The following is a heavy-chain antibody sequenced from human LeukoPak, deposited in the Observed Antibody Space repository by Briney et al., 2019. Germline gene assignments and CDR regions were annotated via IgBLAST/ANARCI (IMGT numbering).Heavy chain of an antibody. CDR2: ISSSSSYI. D-gene: IGHD3-10*01. V-gene: IGHV3-21*01. J-gene: IGHJ4*02. CDR3: ARNLPYNYYGSGSYYTAIDY. CDR1: GYTFSRYS. Sequence: GGSLRLSCAASGYTFSRYSMKWVRRARQRGLECVSSISSSSSYIYYADSVKGRFTISRDNAKNSLYLQMNSLRAEDTAVYYCARNLPYNYYGSGSYYTAIDYWGQGTLVTVSS.